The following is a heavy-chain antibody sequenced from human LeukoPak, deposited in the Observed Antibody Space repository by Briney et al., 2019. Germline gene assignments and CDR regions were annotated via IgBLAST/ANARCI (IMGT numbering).Heavy chain of an antibody. Sequence: PSETLSLTCTVSGGSISSTNYYWGWIRQPPGKGLEWIGTIYYSGNTYYNPSLKSRVTIFVDTSKNHFSLKLSFVTASDTAVYYCARQRSNSGYYSNWFGPWGQGTLVTVSS. D-gene: IGHD3-3*01. CDR1: GGSISSTNYY. CDR3: ARQRSNSGYYSNWFGP. V-gene: IGHV4-39*01. CDR2: IYYSGNT. J-gene: IGHJ5*02.